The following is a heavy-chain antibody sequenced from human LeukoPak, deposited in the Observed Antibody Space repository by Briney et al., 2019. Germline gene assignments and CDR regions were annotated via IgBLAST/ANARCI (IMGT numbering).Heavy chain of an antibody. D-gene: IGHD1-26*01. CDR1: GLTFSSYA. V-gene: IGHV3-23*01. CDR3: ARGWIVGATFFDY. CDR2: ISKSGDST. J-gene: IGHJ4*02. Sequence: PGGSLRLSCAASGLTFSSYAISWVRQAPGKGLEWVSAISKSGDSTYYADSVKGRFTISRDNAKNSLYLQMNSLRDEDTAVYYCARGWIVGATFFDYWGQGTLVTVSS.